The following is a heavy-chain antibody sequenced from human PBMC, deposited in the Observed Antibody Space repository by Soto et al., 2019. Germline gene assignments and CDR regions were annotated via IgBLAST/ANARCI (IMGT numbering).Heavy chain of an antibody. CDR3: ARVPTVVTPSSYAFDI. CDR1: GGSISSYY. Sequence: SETLSLTCTVSGGSISSYYWSWIRQPPGKGLEWIGYIYYSGSTNYNPSLKSRVTISVDTSKNQFSLKLSSVTAADTAVYYCARVPTVVTPSSYAFDIWGQGTMVTVSS. V-gene: IGHV4-59*01. D-gene: IGHD4-17*01. CDR2: IYYSGST. J-gene: IGHJ3*02.